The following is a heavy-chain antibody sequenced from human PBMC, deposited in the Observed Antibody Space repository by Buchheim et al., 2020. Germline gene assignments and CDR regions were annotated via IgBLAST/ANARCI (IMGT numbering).Heavy chain of an antibody. Sequence: EVQLVESGGGLVQPGGSLKLSCAASGFTVSSNYMSWVRQAPGKGLEWVSVIYSGGSTYYADSVKGRFTISRDNSKNTLYLQMNSLRAEDTAVYYCAAGELPQPWVGMDVWGQGTT. CDR2: IYSGGST. J-gene: IGHJ6*02. D-gene: IGHD1-26*01. CDR3: AAGELPQPWVGMDV. CDR1: GFTVSSNY. V-gene: IGHV3-66*01.